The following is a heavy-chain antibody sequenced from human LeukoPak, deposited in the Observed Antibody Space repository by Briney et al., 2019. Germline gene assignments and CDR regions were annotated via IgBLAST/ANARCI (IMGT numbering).Heavy chain of an antibody. Sequence: VKVSCKASGYTFTGYYMHWVRQAPEQGLEWLGWINPNSPGTNYAQKFQGRVTMTRDTSISTTYMELSRLRSDDTAVYYCARGGNIVVVVAATLGPDYWGQETLVTVSS. J-gene: IGHJ4*02. CDR2: INPNSPGT. CDR1: GYTFTGYY. V-gene: IGHV1-2*02. CDR3: ARGGNIVVVVAATLGPDY. D-gene: IGHD2-15*01.